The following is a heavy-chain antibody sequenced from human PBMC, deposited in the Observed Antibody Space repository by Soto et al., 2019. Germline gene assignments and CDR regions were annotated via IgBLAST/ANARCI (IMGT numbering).Heavy chain of an antibody. Sequence: PSETLSLTCTVSGDSISSYYWSWIRQPPGKGLEWIGYFYYSGSTNYNPSLKSRVTISVDTSKNQFSLKLSSVTAADTAVYYCARSRGGYFEYWGQGTLVTVSS. V-gene: IGHV4-59*01. CDR3: ARSRGGYFEY. CDR1: GDSISSYY. J-gene: IGHJ4*02. D-gene: IGHD3-10*01. CDR2: FYYSGST.